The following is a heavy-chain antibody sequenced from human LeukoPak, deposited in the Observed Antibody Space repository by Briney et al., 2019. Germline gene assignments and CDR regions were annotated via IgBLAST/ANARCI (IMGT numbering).Heavy chain of an antibody. V-gene: IGHV4-34*01. CDR3: ARIRLGSSSFCDY. J-gene: IGHJ4*02. Sequence: SETLSLTCAVYGGSFSGYYWSWIRQPSGKGLEWIGEINHSGSTNYNPSLKSRVTISVDTSKNQFSLKLSSVTAADTAVYYCARIRLGSSSFCDYWGQGTLVTVSS. CDR2: INHSGST. D-gene: IGHD6-6*01. CDR1: GGSFSGYY.